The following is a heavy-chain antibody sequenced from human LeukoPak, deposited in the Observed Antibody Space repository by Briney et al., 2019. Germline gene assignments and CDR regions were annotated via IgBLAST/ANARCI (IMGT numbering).Heavy chain of an antibody. Sequence: PSETLSLTCTVYGGSFSGYYWSWIRQPPGKGLEWIGEINHSGSTNYNPSLKSRVTISVDTSKNQFSLMLSSVTAADTAVYYCARGLDGDCSSTSCYNWFDPWGQGTLVTVSS. CDR1: GGSFSGYY. CDR2: INHSGST. D-gene: IGHD2-2*03. J-gene: IGHJ5*02. CDR3: ARGLDGDCSSTSCYNWFDP. V-gene: IGHV4-34*01.